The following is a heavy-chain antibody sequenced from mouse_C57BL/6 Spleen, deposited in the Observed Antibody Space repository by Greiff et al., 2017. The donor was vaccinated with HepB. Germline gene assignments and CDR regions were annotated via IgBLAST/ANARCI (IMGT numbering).Heavy chain of an antibody. Sequence: VKLVESGAELVRPGTSVKMSCKASGYTFTNYWIGWAKQRPGHGLEWIGDIYPGGGYTNYNEKFKGKATLTADKSSSTAYMQFSSLTSEDSAIYYCAREGGTWYAMDYWGQGTSVTVSS. V-gene: IGHV1-63*01. J-gene: IGHJ4*01. CDR1: GYTFTNYW. D-gene: IGHD4-1*01. CDR3: AREGGTWYAMDY. CDR2: IYPGGGYT.